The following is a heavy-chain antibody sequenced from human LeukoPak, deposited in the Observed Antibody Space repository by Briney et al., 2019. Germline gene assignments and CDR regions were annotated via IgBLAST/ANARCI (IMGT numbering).Heavy chain of an antibody. J-gene: IGHJ4*02. Sequence: ASVKVSCKASGYTFTSYDFNWVRQATGQGLEWMGWMSPNSGNTGYAQKFQGRVTMTRNTSISTAYMELSSLRSEDTAVYYCTRGPPNWGFDYWAWEPWSPSPQ. CDR3: TRGPPNWGFDY. D-gene: IGHD7-27*01. V-gene: IGHV1-8*01. CDR2: MSPNSGNT. CDR1: GYTFTSYD.